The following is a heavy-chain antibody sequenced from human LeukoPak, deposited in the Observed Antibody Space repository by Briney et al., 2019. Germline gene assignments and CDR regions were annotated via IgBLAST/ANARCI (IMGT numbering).Heavy chain of an antibody. V-gene: IGHV3-30*02. CDR3: ARGKYGGYFIDY. Sequence: QAGGSLRLSCAASGFTFSSYGMYWVRQAPGKGLEWVAYIRFDGSDKYYADSVKGRFTISRDNAKNTVYLQMNSLRAEDTAVYYCARGKYGGYFIDYWGQGTLVTVSS. J-gene: IGHJ4*02. CDR1: GFTFSSYG. CDR2: IRFDGSDK. D-gene: IGHD5-12*01.